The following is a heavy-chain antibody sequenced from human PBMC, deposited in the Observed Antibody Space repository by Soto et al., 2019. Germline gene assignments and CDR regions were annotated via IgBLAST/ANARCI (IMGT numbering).Heavy chain of an antibody. D-gene: IGHD3-10*01. J-gene: IGHJ4*02. Sequence: EVQLLESGGTLVQPGGSLRLSCAASRFTFSTYAMNWVRQASGKGLEWVAVISDSGDDTYYAGSVRGRFTISRDNSKNTLYLQMNSLRAEDTAIYYCAKGSGGRYPGSRVFEDWGQGTLVTVSS. CDR3: AKGSGGRYPGSRVFED. V-gene: IGHV3-23*01. CDR2: ISDSGDDT. CDR1: RFTFSTYA.